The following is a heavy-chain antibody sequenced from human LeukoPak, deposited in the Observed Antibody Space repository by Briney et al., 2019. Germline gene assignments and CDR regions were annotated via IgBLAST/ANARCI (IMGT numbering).Heavy chain of an antibody. CDR3: TRAPGGDSSGYCSDY. D-gene: IGHD3-22*01. V-gene: IGHV3-73*01. CDR2: IRSKANSYAT. Sequence: GRSLKLSCAASGFTFSGSAMHWVRQASGQGLEWVGRIRSKANSYATAYAASVKGRFTISRDDSKNTAYLQMNSLKTEDTAVYYCTRAPGGDSSGYCSDYWGQGTLVTVSS. CDR1: GFTFSGSA. J-gene: IGHJ4*02.